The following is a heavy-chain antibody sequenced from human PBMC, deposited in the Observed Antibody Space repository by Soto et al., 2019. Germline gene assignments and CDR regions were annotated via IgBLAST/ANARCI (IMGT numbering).Heavy chain of an antibody. CDR3: AKLIGYRVATIDY. V-gene: IGHV3-23*01. J-gene: IGHJ4*02. Sequence: GGSLRLSCAASGFTFSSYAMSWVRQAPGKGLEWVSAISGSGGRTYDADSFKGRFTISRDNSKNTLYLQMNSLRAEDTAVYYCAKLIGYRVATIDYWGQGTLVTVSS. CDR1: GFTFSSYA. CDR2: ISGSGGRT. D-gene: IGHD5-12*01.